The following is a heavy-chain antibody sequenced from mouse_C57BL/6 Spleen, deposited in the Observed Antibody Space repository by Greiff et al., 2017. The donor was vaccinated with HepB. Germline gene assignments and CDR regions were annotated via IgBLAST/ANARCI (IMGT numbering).Heavy chain of an antibody. CDR2: ISYSGST. D-gene: IGHD4-1*01. Sequence: EVQLVESGPGMVKPSQSLSLTCTVTGYSITSGYDWHWIRHFPGNKLEWMGYISYSGSTNYNPSLKSRISITHDTSKNHFFLKLNSVTTEDTATYYCARVPWDRGWYFDVWGTGTTVTVSS. J-gene: IGHJ1*03. CDR3: ARVPWDRGWYFDV. CDR1: GYSITSGYD. V-gene: IGHV3-1*01.